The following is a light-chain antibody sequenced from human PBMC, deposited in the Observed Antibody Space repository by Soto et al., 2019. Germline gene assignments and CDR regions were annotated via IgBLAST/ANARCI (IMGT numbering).Light chain of an antibody. CDR1: QTISTW. CDR3: LQHNSYPWA. Sequence: DIQLTQWPSTLSASVGDRGTITCRASQTISTWLAWYQQKPGKAPKLLIYDASSLKSEVPSRFRGSGSGTELTLTTAPLQTDDFGTSYLLQHNSYPWAFGQGTQVDI. V-gene: IGKV1-5*01. CDR2: DAS. J-gene: IGKJ1*01.